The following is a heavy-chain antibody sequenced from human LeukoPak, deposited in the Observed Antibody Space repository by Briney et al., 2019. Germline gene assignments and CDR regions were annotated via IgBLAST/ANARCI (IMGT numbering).Heavy chain of an antibody. CDR2: ISSSSSTI. J-gene: IGHJ4*02. Sequence: QSGGSLRLSCAASGFTFSSYSMNWVRQAPGKGLEWVSYISSSSSTIYYADSVKGRFTISRDNAKNSLYLQMNSLRAEDTAVYYCAKDLFSVKTLPSSSWSSGRVRGGDYWGQGTLVTVSS. D-gene: IGHD6-13*01. V-gene: IGHV3-48*01. CDR3: AKDLFSVKTLPSSSWSSGRVRGGDY. CDR1: GFTFSSYS.